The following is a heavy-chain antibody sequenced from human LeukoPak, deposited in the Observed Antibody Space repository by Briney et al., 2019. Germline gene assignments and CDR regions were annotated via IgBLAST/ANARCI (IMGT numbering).Heavy chain of an antibody. CDR2: IYYSGST. CDR1: GGSTSSYY. CDR3: ARGSYLLHGLDY. J-gene: IGHJ4*02. V-gene: IGHV4-59*01. Sequence: SETLSLTCTVSGGSTSSYYWSWIRQPPGKGLEWIGYIYYSGSTNYNPSLKSRVTISVDTSKNQFSLKLSSVTAADTAVYYCARGSYLLHGLDYWGQGTLVTVSS. D-gene: IGHD1-26*01.